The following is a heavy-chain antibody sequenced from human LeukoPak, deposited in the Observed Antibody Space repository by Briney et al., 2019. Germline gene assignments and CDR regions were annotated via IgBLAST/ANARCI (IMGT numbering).Heavy chain of an antibody. Sequence: PSETLFLTCTVSGGSISSGSYYWSWIRQPAGKGLEWIGRIYTSGSTNYNPSLKSRVTISVDTSKNQFSLKLSSVTAADTAVYYCARASDTAIAFDIWGQGTLVTVSS. V-gene: IGHV4-61*02. CDR2: IYTSGST. J-gene: IGHJ4*02. CDR1: GGSISSGSYY. D-gene: IGHD5-18*01. CDR3: ARASDTAIAFDI.